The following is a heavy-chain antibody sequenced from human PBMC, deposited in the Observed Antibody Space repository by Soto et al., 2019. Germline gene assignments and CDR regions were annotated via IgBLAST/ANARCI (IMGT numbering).Heavy chain of an antibody. V-gene: IGHV4-30-4*01. D-gene: IGHD2-15*01. Sequence: QVQLQESGPGLVKPSQTLSLTCTVSGGSISSGDYYWSWIRQPPGNGLEWNGYIYYSGSTYYNPSRKSRVTISVDTSQNQFSQKLSSVTAADTAVYYCASEYCSGGRCHGMDVWGHGTTVTVSS. CDR3: ASEYCSGGRCHGMDV. J-gene: IGHJ6*02. CDR1: GGSISSGDYY. CDR2: IYYSGST.